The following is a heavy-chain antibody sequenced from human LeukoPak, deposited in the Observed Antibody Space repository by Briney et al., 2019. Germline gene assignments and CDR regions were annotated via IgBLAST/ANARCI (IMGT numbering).Heavy chain of an antibody. D-gene: IGHD3-16*01. CDR1: GFTLSSYA. CDR2: ISGGGDDT. V-gene: IGHV3-23*01. J-gene: IGHJ4*02. Sequence: GGSLRLSCAASGFTLSSYAMSWVRQAPGKGLAWVSTISGGGDDTYYADSVKGRFTISRDNSKNTLYLQMNSLRAEDTAIYYCAKFGPPVDYWGQGTLVTVSS. CDR3: AKFGPPVDY.